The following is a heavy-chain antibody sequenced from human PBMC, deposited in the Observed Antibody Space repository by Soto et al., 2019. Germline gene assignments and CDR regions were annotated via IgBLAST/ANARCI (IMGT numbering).Heavy chain of an antibody. CDR2: ISYDGSNK. CDR3: ARDPYSSGHFDY. Sequence: QVQLVESGGGVVQPGRSLRLSCAASGFTFSSYAMHWVRQAPGKGLEWVAVISYDGSNKYYEDSVKGRFTISRDNSKNTLYLQMNSLRAEDTAVYDCARDPYSSGHFDYWGQGTLVTVSS. CDR1: GFTFSSYA. V-gene: IGHV3-30-3*01. D-gene: IGHD6-19*01. J-gene: IGHJ4*02.